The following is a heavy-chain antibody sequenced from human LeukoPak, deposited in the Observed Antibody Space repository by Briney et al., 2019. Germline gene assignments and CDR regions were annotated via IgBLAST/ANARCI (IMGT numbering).Heavy chain of an antibody. CDR2: IIPIFGIA. D-gene: IGHD5-18*01. Sequence: SVKVSCKASGGTFSSYAISWVRQAPGQGLEWMGRIIPIFGIANYAQKFQGRVTITADKSTSTAYMELSSLRSEDTAVYYCAREGGGLWLRRFDYWGQGTLVTVSS. CDR1: GGTFSSYA. CDR3: AREGGGLWLRRFDY. J-gene: IGHJ4*02. V-gene: IGHV1-69*04.